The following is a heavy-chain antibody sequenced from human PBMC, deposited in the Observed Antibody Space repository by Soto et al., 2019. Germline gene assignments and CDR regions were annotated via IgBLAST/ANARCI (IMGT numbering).Heavy chain of an antibody. CDR2: ISGSGGST. V-gene: IGHV3-23*01. CDR1: RFTFSSYA. J-gene: IGHJ5*02. Sequence: GGSLRLSCVASRFTFSSYAMHWVRQAPGKGLEWVSGISGSGGSTYYADSVKGRFTISRDNSKNTLYLLLNRLRADDTAVYYCAKGPLATIATTWFDPWGQGTLVTVSS. CDR3: AKGPLATIATTWFDP. D-gene: IGHD1-26*01.